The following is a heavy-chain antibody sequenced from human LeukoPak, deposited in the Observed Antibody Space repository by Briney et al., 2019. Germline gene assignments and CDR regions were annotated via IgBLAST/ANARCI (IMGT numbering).Heavy chain of an antibody. V-gene: IGHV3-30*03. CDR1: GFTFSSSA. CDR2: ISCDESNK. Sequence: GGSLRLSCAASGFTFSSSAMHWVRQAPGKGLEWVAVISCDESNKYYADSVKGRFTISRDNSKNTLYLQMNSLRAEDTAVYYCARGTDTKPFWSGYWVDVWGQGTTVTVSS. J-gene: IGHJ6*02. D-gene: IGHD3-3*01. CDR3: ARGTDTKPFWSGYWVDV.